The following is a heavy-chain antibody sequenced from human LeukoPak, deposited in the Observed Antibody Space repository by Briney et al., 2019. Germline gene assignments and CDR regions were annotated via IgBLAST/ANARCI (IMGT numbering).Heavy chain of an antibody. Sequence: GASVKVSCKASGYTFTGYYMHWVRQAPGQGLEWMGWINPNSGGTNYAQKVQGRVTMTTDTSTRTAYMELRSLRFDDTAVYYCARDIGYCSSTRCYMSWVDPWGQGTLVTVSS. CDR2: INPNSGGT. CDR1: GYTFTGYY. V-gene: IGHV1-2*02. D-gene: IGHD2-2*02. CDR3: ARDIGYCSSTRCYMSWVDP. J-gene: IGHJ5*02.